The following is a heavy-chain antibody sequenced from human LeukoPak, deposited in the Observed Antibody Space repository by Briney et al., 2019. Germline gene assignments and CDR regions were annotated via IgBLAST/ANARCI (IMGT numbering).Heavy chain of an antibody. CDR2: ISGSGGST. D-gene: IGHD2-15*01. V-gene: IGHV3-23*01. Sequence: GGSLRLSCAASGFTFSSYAMSWVRQAPGKGLEWVSAISGSGGSTYYADSVKGRFTISRDNSKNTLYMQMNSLRAEDTAVYYCAKDRASLVAAIFDYWGQGTLVTVSS. CDR1: GFTFSSYA. CDR3: AKDRASLVAAIFDY. J-gene: IGHJ4*02.